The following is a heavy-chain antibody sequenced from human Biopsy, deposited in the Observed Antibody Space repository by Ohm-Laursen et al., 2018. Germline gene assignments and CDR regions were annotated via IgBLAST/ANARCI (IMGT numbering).Heavy chain of an antibody. V-gene: IGHV3-9*01. J-gene: IGHJ4*02. Sequence: SLRLSCIASGFIFDNYGMHWVRQAPGKGLEWVSRINRDSDTADYVDSVRGRFTISRDNARKTLFLQMNSLRPEDTALYYCVKDRGGARASFHYWGQGIRVAVSS. CDR3: VKDRGGARASFHY. CDR2: INRDSDTA. CDR1: GFIFDNYG. D-gene: IGHD3-16*01.